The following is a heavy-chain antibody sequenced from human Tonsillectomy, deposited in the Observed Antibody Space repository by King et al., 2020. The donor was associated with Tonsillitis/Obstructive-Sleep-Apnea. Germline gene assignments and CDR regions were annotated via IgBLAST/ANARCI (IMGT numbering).Heavy chain of an antibody. Sequence: VQLQQSGPGLVKPSQTLSLTCAISGDSVSSNSVAWNWIRQSPSRGLEWLGRTYYRSKWYNEYAVSVKSRITINPDKSKNQFSLQLKSVTPEDTAVYYCARADYDILTAYYFYWFDPWGQGTLVTVSS. J-gene: IGHJ5*02. CDR2: TYYRSKWYN. V-gene: IGHV6-1*01. CDR3: ARADYDILTAYYFYWFDP. CDR1: GDSVSSNSVA. D-gene: IGHD3-9*01.